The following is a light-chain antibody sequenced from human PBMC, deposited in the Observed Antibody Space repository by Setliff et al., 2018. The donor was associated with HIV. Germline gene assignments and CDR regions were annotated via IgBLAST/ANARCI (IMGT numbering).Light chain of an antibody. CDR2: EVS. CDR1: SSDVGGSNY. V-gene: IGLV2-14*01. Sequence: QSALTQPASVSGSPGQSITISCTGTSSDVGGSNYVSWYQQHPGKAPKLMNYEVSNRPSWVSNRFSGSKSGNTASLTISGLQAEDEADYYCSSYTFSSTPYVFGTGTKVTVL. CDR3: SSYTFSSTPYV. J-gene: IGLJ1*01.